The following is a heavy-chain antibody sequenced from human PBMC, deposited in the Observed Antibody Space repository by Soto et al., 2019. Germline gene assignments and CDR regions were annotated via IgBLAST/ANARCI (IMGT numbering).Heavy chain of an antibody. CDR2: IYHSGST. V-gene: IGHV4-4*02. CDR3: ARALRNSSGWYCDL. CDR1: GGSISSSNW. D-gene: IGHD6-19*01. J-gene: IGHJ2*01. Sequence: QVQLQESGPGLVKPSGTLSLTCAVSGGSISSSNWWSWVRQPPGKGLEWIGEIYHSGSTNYNPSLKRRVTXXVXKXXNPFSLKRSSVTAADTAVYYGARALRNSSGWYCDLGGRGTLVTVSS.